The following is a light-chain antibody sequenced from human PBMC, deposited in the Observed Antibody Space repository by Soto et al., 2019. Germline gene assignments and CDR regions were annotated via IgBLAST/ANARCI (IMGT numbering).Light chain of an antibody. CDR3: QQYNNWPWT. J-gene: IGKJ1*01. V-gene: IGKV3-15*01. Sequence: EIVMTQSPATLSVSPCGRATLSCRASQSISDTLAWYQQKPGQAPRLLIYGASTRAPGFPARFSGSGSGTDFTLTISSLQSEDFAVYYCQQYNNWPWTFGQGTKVDNK. CDR1: QSISDT. CDR2: GAS.